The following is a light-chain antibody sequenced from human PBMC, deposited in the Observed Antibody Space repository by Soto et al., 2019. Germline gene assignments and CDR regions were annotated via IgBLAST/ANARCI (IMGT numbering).Light chain of an antibody. CDR1: QGISSY. J-gene: IGKJ1*01. CDR2: AAS. Sequence: AIRMTQSPSSLSASTGDIVTINCRASQGISSYLAWYQQKPGKAPKLLIYAASTLQSGVPSRFSGSGSGTDFTLTISCLQSEDFATYYCQHYNSYSEAFGQGTKVDIK. CDR3: QHYNSYSEA. V-gene: IGKV1-8*01.